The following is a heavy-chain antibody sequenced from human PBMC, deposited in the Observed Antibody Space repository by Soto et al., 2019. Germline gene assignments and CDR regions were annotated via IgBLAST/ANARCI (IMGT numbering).Heavy chain of an antibody. CDR3: TFDHDGYDAFDI. J-gene: IGHJ3*02. Sequence: GGSLRLSCTASGFTFGDHAMSWFRQAPGKGLEWVGFIRSKAYGGTTEYAASVKGRFTISRDDSKSIAYLQMNSLKTEDTAVYYCTFDHDGYDAFDIWGQGTMVTVSS. CDR2: IRSKAYGGTT. CDR1: GFTFGDHA. D-gene: IGHD5-12*01. V-gene: IGHV3-49*03.